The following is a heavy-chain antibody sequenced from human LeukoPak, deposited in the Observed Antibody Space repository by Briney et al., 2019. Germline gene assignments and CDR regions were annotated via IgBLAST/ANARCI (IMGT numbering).Heavy chain of an antibody. D-gene: IGHD6-13*01. CDR2: IYPGDSDT. J-gene: IGHJ4*02. CDR1: GYIFTSYW. V-gene: IGHV5-51*01. Sequence: GESLQISCKGSGYIFTSYWIGWVRQMPGKGLEWMGIIYPGDSDTRYSPSFQGQVTISADKSISTAYLQWSSLKASDTAMYYCARLEYSNSWLFDYWGQGTLVTVSS. CDR3: ARLEYSNSWLFDY.